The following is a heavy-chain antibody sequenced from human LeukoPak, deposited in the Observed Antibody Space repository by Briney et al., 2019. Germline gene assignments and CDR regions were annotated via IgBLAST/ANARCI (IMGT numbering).Heavy chain of an antibody. Sequence: ASVKVSCKASGYTFTSCGITSVRQAPGQGLEWMGWISAYNGNTNYAQKLQGRVTMTTDTSTSTAFMELRSLRSDDTAVYYCVRYNSRGGSCCYYYGMDVWGRGTTVTVSS. D-gene: IGHD2-15*01. J-gene: IGHJ6*02. V-gene: IGHV1-18*01. CDR3: VRYNSRGGSCCYYYGMDV. CDR2: ISAYNGNT. CDR1: GYTFTSCG.